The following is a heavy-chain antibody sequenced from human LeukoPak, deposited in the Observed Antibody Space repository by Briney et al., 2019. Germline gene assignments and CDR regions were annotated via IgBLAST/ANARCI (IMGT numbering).Heavy chain of an antibody. CDR2: IYYSGST. J-gene: IGHJ6*02. Sequence: SETLSLTCTVSGGSFSSSSYYWVWIRQPPGKGLEWIGSIYYSGSTYYNPSLKSRVTISVDTPKNQFSLKLSSVTAADAAVYYCASHSPGYYYYGMDVWGQGTTVTVSS. CDR3: ASHSPGYYYYGMDV. CDR1: GGSFSSSSYY. V-gene: IGHV4-39*01.